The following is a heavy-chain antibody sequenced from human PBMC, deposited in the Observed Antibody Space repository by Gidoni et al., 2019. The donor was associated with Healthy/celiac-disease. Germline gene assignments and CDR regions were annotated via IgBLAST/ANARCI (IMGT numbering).Heavy chain of an antibody. D-gene: IGHD6-13*01. J-gene: IGHJ3*02. Sequence: QLQLQESGPGLVKPSETLSPTCTVSGGSISSSSYYWGWIRQPPGKGLEWIGSIYYSGSTYYNPSLKSRVTISVDTSKNQFSLKLSSVTAADTAVYYCARPTTYSSSWEGGAFDIWGQGTMVTVSS. CDR3: ARPTTYSSSWEGGAFDI. CDR2: IYYSGST. V-gene: IGHV4-39*01. CDR1: GGSISSSSYY.